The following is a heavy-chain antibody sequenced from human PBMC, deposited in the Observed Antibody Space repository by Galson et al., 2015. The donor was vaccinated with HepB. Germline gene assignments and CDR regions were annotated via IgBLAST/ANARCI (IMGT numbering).Heavy chain of an antibody. CDR1: GGTFSNNA. V-gene: IGHV1-69*13. CDR2: ITPIFGPA. J-gene: IGHJ6*02. CDR3: ARTSGYTGYDYRYHYFHGMDV. D-gene: IGHD5-12*01. Sequence: SVKVSCKASGGTFSNNAINWVRQAPGQGLEWMGGITPIFGPANYAQKFQGRVAITADESTSTAYMEVGSLRYEDTAVYYCARTSGYTGYDYRYHYFHGMDVWGQGTTVTVSS.